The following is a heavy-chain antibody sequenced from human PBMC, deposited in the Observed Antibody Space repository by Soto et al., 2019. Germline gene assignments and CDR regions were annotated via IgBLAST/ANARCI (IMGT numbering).Heavy chain of an antibody. V-gene: IGHV3-15*01. CDR1: GFTFSGAW. D-gene: IGHD3-3*01. J-gene: IGHJ4*02. CDR3: TTEDLYDFWSGFDYFDY. CDR2: LKSKTDGGTT. Sequence: GGSLRLSCAASGFTFSGAWMSWVRQAPGKGLEWVGRLKSKTDGGTTDYAAPVKDRFTISRDDSKNTLYLQMNSLKTEDTAVYYCTTEDLYDFWSGFDYFDYWGQGTLVTVSS.